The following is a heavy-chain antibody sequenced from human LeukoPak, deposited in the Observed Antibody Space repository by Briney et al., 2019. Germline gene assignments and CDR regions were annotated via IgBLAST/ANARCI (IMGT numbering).Heavy chain of an antibody. J-gene: IGHJ4*02. V-gene: IGHV3-23*01. D-gene: IGHD1-20*01. Sequence: PGGSLRPSCAASGFTFSSFAMSWVRQAPGQGLEWVSAISDNSGNTYYADSVKGRFTISRDNSKNTLYLQMNSLRAEDTAVYYCATSPTPPRITGGYYFDYWGQGTLVTVSS. CDR1: GFTFSSFA. CDR3: ATSPTPPRITGGYYFDY. CDR2: ISDNSGNT.